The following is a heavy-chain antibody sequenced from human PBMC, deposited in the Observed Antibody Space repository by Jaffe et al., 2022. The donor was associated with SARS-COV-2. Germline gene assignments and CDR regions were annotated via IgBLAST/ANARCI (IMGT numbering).Heavy chain of an antibody. CDR1: GFTFSGYW. CDR2: IRQDGSDK. CDR3: ARDSKTKGFDF. Sequence: EVQLVESGGDLVQPGGTLKLACVASGFTFSGYWMGWVRQAPGEGLEWVANIRQDGSDKKYVDSVKGRFTISRDNPKNSLFLQMNSLRVEDTAVYYCARDSKTKGFDFWGQGTLVTVSS. J-gene: IGHJ4*02. D-gene: IGHD1-7*01. V-gene: IGHV3-7*03.